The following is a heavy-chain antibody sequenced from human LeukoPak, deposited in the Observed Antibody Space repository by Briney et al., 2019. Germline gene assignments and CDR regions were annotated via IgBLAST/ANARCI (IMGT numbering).Heavy chain of an antibody. Sequence: PSGTLSLTCTVSGGSISSYYWSWIRQPPGKGLEGIGYIYYSGSTNYNPSLKSRVTISVDTSKNQFSLKLSSVTAADTAVYYCARGDSSGWYEGYWGQGTLVTVSS. V-gene: IGHV4-59*01. D-gene: IGHD6-19*01. CDR2: IYYSGST. CDR1: GGSISSYY. J-gene: IGHJ4*02. CDR3: ARGDSSGWYEGY.